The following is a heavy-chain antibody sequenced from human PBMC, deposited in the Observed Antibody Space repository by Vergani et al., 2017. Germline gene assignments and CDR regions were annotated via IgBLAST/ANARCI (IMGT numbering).Heavy chain of an antibody. Sequence: QVQLVQSGAEVKKPGSSVKVSCKASGGTFSSYAISWVRQAPGQGLEWMGGIIPIFGTANYAQKFQGNVTITADKSTSTSYIEPSSLSSEETAVYYCARGVSLGYCSSTSCYTPGYWGQGTLVTVSS. CDR3: ARGVSLGYCSSTSCYTPGY. CDR1: GGTFSSYA. CDR2: IIPIFGTA. V-gene: IGHV1-69*06. J-gene: IGHJ4*02. D-gene: IGHD2-2*02.